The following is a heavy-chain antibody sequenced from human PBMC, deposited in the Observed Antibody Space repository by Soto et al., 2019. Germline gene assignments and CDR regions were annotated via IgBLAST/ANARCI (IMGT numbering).Heavy chain of an antibody. D-gene: IGHD6-13*01. Sequence: QVTLKESGPVLVKPTETLTLNCTVSGFSLSNARMGVSWIRQPPGKALEWLAHIFSNDEKSYSTSLKSRLTISKDTSKSQVVLTMTNMDPVDTATYSCARSVAEAGKSPYFQHWGQGTLVTVSS. J-gene: IGHJ1*01. V-gene: IGHV2-26*01. CDR3: ARSVAEAGKSPYFQH. CDR1: GFSLSNARMG. CDR2: IFSNDEK.